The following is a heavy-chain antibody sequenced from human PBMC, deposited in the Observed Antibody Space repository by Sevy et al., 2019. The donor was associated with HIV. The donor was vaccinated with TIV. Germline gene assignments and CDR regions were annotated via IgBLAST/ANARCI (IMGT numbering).Heavy chain of an antibody. CDR3: AKAERLVMVNDAFDI. Sequence: GGSLRLSCAASGFTFDDYAMHWVRQAPGKGLEWVSGISWNSGSIGYADSVKGQFTISRDNAKNSLYLQMNSLRAEDTALYYCAKAERLVMVNDAFDIWGQGTMVTVS. J-gene: IGHJ3*02. CDR2: ISWNSGSI. D-gene: IGHD6-13*01. V-gene: IGHV3-9*01. CDR1: GFTFDDYA.